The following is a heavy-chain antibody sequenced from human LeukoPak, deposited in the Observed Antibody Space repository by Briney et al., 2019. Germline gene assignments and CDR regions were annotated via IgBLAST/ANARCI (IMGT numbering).Heavy chain of an antibody. Sequence: SVKVSCKASGGTFTSYAISWVRQAPGQGLEWMGGIIPIFGTANYAQKFQGRVTITADESTSTAYMELSSLRSEDTAVYYCARLSPRGYSYGQSPFDYWGQGTLVTVSS. CDR3: ARLSPRGYSYGQSPFDY. V-gene: IGHV1-69*13. CDR1: GGTFTSYA. CDR2: IIPIFGTA. D-gene: IGHD5-18*01. J-gene: IGHJ4*02.